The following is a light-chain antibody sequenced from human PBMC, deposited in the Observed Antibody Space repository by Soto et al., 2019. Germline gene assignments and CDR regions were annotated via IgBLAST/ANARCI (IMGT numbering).Light chain of an antibody. J-gene: IGLJ1*01. Sequence: QSALTQPPSASGSPGQSVAISCTGTSSDVGGYNYVSWYQQHPGKAPKLIIYEVRNRPSGVSNRFSGSKSGNTASLTISGLQAEDEADYFCSSCTRTSTFVFGSGTKLTVL. CDR1: SSDVGGYNY. CDR2: EVR. V-gene: IGLV2-14*01. CDR3: SSCTRTSTFV.